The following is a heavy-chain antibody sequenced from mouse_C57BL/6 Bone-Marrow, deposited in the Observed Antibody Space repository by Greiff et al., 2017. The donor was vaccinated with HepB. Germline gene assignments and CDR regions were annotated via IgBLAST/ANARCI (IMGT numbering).Heavy chain of an antibody. Sequence: EVKLQESGGGLVKPGGSLKLSCAASGFTFSSYAMSWVRQTPEKRLEWVATISDGGSYTYYPDNVKGRFTISRDNAKNNLYLQMSHLKSEDTAMYYCARDANPHFDYWGQGTTLTVSS. CDR2: ISDGGSYT. V-gene: IGHV5-4*01. J-gene: IGHJ2*01. D-gene: IGHD4-1*01. CDR3: ARDANPHFDY. CDR1: GFTFSSYA.